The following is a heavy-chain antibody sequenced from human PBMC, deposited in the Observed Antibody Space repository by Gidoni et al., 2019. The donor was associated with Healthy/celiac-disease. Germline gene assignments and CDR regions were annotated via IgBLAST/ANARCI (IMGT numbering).Heavy chain of an antibody. J-gene: IGHJ3*02. CDR2: IYYSGST. CDR3: ARHQMSGGNSYAFDI. D-gene: IGHD2-21*02. V-gene: IGHV4-59*08. CDR1: GGSISSYY. Sequence: QVQLQESGPGLVKPSVTLSLTCTVAGGSISSYYWRWIRQPPGKGLEWIGYIYYSGSTNYNPYLKSRVTISVDTSKNQFALKLSSVTDADTAVYYCARHQMSGGNSYAFDIWGQGTMVTVSS.